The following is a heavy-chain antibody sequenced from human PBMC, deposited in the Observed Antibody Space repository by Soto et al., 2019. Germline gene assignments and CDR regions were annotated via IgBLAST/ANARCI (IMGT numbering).Heavy chain of an antibody. D-gene: IGHD6-13*01. CDR2: ISYDGSNK. CDR1: GFTFSSYG. CDR3: AKDPQGVHGSSWDNARDYYYYYGMDV. Sequence: GGSLRLSCAASGFTFSSYGMHWVRQAPGKGLEWVAVISYDGSNKYYADSVKGRFTISRDNSKNTLYLQMNSLRAEDTAVYYCAKDPQGVHGSSWDNARDYYYYYGMDVWGQGTTVTVSS. J-gene: IGHJ6*02. V-gene: IGHV3-30*18.